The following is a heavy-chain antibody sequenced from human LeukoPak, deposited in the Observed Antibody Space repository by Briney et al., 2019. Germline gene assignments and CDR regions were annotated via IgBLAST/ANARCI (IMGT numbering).Heavy chain of an antibody. Sequence: PGGSLRLSCAASGFTFSTYWMSWVRQAPGKGLEWVTNINQDGSDRYYVDSVKGRFVISRDNARNSLYLQMNSLRVEDTAVYYCATYYYDTRRYSDYWGQRTLVTVSS. CDR1: GFTFSTYW. V-gene: IGHV3-7*01. CDR3: ATYYYDTRRYSDY. D-gene: IGHD3-22*01. CDR2: INQDGSDR. J-gene: IGHJ4*02.